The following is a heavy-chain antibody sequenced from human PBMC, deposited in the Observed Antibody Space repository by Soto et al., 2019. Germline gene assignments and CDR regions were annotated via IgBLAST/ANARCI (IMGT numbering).Heavy chain of an antibody. CDR3: AREARTGPFDY. CDR1: GFTFSDYY. CDR2: ITSSGTYT. D-gene: IGHD1-1*01. V-gene: IGHV3-11*05. Sequence: GGSLRLSCAASGFTFSDYYMSWIRQAPGMGLEWLSYITSSGTYTTYADSVKGRFTVSRDNTKNLLYLQMNILRAVDTAVYYCAREARTGPFDYWGQGTLVTVSS. J-gene: IGHJ4*01.